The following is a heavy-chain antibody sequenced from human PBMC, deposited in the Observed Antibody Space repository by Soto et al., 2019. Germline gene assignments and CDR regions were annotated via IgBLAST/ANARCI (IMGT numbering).Heavy chain of an antibody. V-gene: IGHV3-30*18. CDR1: GLTFSSYG. CDR2: ISYDGSNK. D-gene: IGHD3-22*01. J-gene: IGHJ4*02. Sequence: QVQLVESGGGVVQPGRSLRLSCAASGLTFSSYGMHWVRQAPGKGLEWVAVISYDGSNKNYADSVKGRFTISRDNSKNTVYLQMNSLRAEDTAVYYCAKDTYYHDISGYYICDYWGQGTLVTVSS. CDR3: AKDTYYHDISGYYICDY.